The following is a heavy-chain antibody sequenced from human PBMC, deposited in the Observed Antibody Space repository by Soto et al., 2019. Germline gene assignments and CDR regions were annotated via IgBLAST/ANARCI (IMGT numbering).Heavy chain of an antibody. D-gene: IGHD3-22*01. V-gene: IGHV3-7*04. CDR2: IKQDGSEK. CDR1: GFTFSRYW. CDR3: ARDSNYYDSSGYYHFRPYYFDY. Sequence: GSLRLSCAASGFTFSRYWMSWVRQAPGKGLEWVANIKQDGSEKYYVDSVKGRFTISRDNAKNSLYLQMNSLRAEDTAVYYCARDSNYYDSSGYYHFRPYYFDYWGQGTLVTVSS. J-gene: IGHJ4*02.